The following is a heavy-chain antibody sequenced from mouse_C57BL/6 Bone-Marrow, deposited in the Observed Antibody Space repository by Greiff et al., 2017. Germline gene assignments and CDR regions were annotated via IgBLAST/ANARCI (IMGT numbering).Heavy chain of an antibody. J-gene: IGHJ3*01. CDR2: IYPGNSDT. CDR1: GYTFTSYW. Sequence: EVQLQESGTVLARPGASVKMSCKTSGYTFTSYWMHWVKQRPGQGLAWIGAIYPGNSDTSYNQKFKGKAKLTALTSASTAYMELSSLTNEDSAVYYCTRRGFYYYGSSFFPWFAYWGQGTLVTVSA. V-gene: IGHV1-5*01. D-gene: IGHD1-1*01. CDR3: TRRGFYYYGSSFFPWFAY.